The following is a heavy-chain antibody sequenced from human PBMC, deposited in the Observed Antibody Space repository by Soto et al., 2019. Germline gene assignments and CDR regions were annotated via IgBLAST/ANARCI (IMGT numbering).Heavy chain of an antibody. CDR1: RFTFSSFW. J-gene: IGHJ1*01. CDR3: ARAVYSSSQTLLFDF. D-gene: IGHD6-13*01. CDR2: INSDGSST. V-gene: IGHV3-74*01. Sequence: GGSLRLSCAASRFTFSSFWFHWVRQAPGKGLVWVSHINSDGSSTSYADSVKGRFTISRDNAKNTLYLQMNSLRAEDTAVYYCARAVYSSSQTLLFDFRGQGTMVT.